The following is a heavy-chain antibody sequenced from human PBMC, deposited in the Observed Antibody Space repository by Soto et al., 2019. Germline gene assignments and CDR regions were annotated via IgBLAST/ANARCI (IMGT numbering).Heavy chain of an antibody. D-gene: IGHD6-13*01. Sequence: GGSLRLSCAASGFTFSSYGMHWVRQAPGKGLEWVAVIWYDGSNKYYADSVKGRFTISRDNSKNTLYLQMNSLRAEDTAVYYCARDLAEVAAAEYYYYGVDVWGQGTTVTVSS. CDR2: IWYDGSNK. CDR1: GFTFSSYG. CDR3: ARDLAEVAAAEYYYYGVDV. V-gene: IGHV3-33*01. J-gene: IGHJ6*02.